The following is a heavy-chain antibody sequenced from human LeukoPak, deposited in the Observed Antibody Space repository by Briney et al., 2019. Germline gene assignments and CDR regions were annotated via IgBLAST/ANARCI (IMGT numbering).Heavy chain of an antibody. CDR3: ARDKNGWRYFDY. Sequence: PGGSLRLSCAASGFTVSSNYMSWVRQALGKGLEWVSVIYSGGSTYYADSVKGRFTISRDNSKNTLYLQMNSLRAEDTAVYYCARDKNGWRYFDYWGQGTLVTVSS. CDR1: GFTVSSNY. V-gene: IGHV3-66*01. D-gene: IGHD5-24*01. CDR2: IYSGGST. J-gene: IGHJ4*02.